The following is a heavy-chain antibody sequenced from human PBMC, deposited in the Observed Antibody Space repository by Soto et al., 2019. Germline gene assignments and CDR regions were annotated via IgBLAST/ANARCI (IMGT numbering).Heavy chain of an antibody. CDR3: TIRFEYDSGGYYYAYDY. V-gene: IGHV3-73*01. CDR2: IRSKANNFAT. Sequence: PGGSLRLSCAASGFTFSDSAMHWVRQASGKGLEWLGRIRSKANNFATAYAASVKGRFTISRDDAKNTVYLQMNSLNSEDTAVYYCTIRFEYDSGGYYYAYDYWGQGTRVTVSS. D-gene: IGHD3-22*01. CDR1: GFTFSDSA. J-gene: IGHJ4*02.